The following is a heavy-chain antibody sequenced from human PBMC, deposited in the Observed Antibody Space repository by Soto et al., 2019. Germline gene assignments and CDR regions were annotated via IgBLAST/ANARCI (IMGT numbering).Heavy chain of an antibody. D-gene: IGHD3-22*01. CDR3: ARRKRSYYDSSGYYLAPIDY. CDR1: GYSFTSYW. J-gene: IGHJ4*02. CDR2: IYPGDSDT. Sequence: PGESLKISCKGSGYSFTSYWIGWVRQMPGKGLEWMGIIYPGDSDTRYSPSFQGQVTISADKPISTAYLQWSSLKASDTAMYYCARRKRSYYDSSGYYLAPIDYWGQGTLVTVSS. V-gene: IGHV5-51*01.